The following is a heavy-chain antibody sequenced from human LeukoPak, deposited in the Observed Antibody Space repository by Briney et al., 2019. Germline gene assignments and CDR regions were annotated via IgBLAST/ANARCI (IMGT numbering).Heavy chain of an antibody. Sequence: SQTLGLPRDRPGASPGRVYWTWVPQPPGKTLEWLGHVYFSGVTTYNPSLKSRVTISVDTSKNQFSLKLNSVTAADTAVYYCARESGVSGSTVDFDYWGQGTLVTVSS. CDR3: ARESGVSGSTVDFDY. CDR1: GASPGRVY. D-gene: IGHD1-7*01. V-gene: IGHV4-59*01. CDR2: VYFSGVT. J-gene: IGHJ4*02.